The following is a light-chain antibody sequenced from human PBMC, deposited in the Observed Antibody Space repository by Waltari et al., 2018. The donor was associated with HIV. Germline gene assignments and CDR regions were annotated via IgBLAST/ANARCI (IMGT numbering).Light chain of an antibody. J-gene: IGKJ2*01. CDR1: QGVSSNY. V-gene: IGKV3-20*01. CDR2: GAS. CDR3: QQYGLGT. Sequence: DIVLTQSPGTLSLSPGDTATLSCRASQGVSSNYLAWYQQRPGQAPRLLIYGASSRATGIPLRFSGSGSGTDFNLTISGLEPEDFAVYYCQQYGLGTFGQGTKLEIK.